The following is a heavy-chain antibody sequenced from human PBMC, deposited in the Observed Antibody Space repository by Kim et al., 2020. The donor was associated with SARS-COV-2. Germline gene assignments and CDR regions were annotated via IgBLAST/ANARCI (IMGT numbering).Heavy chain of an antibody. CDR3: AKDIDSSGWSGASY. J-gene: IGHJ4*02. D-gene: IGHD6-19*01. CDR2: ISGDGGST. V-gene: IGHV3-43*02. CDR1: GFTFDDYA. Sequence: GGSLRLSCAASGFTFDDYAMHWVRQAPGKGLEWVSLISGDGGSTYYVDSVKGRFTISRDNSKNSLYLQMNSLRTEDTALYYCAKDIDSSGWSGASYWGQGTLVTVSS.